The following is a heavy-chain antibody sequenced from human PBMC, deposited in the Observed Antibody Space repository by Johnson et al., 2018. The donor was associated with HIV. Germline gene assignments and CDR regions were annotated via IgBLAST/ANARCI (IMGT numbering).Heavy chain of an antibody. CDR3: ARGHSPDAFDI. V-gene: IGHV3-30*14. CDR2: ISYDASNK. D-gene: IGHD6-13*01. CDR1: RFTFSSFA. J-gene: IGHJ3*02. Sequence: QVQLVESGGGVVQPGRSLRLSCAASRFTFSSFAMHWVRQAPGKGLEWVAVISYDASNKYYADSVKGRFTISRDNAKNSLYLQMNSLRAEDTAVYYCARGHSPDAFDIWGQGTIVTVSS.